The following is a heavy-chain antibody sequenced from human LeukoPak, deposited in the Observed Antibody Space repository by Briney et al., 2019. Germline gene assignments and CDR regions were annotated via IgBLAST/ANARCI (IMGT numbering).Heavy chain of an antibody. D-gene: IGHD1-26*01. V-gene: IGHV3-74*01. J-gene: IGHJ4*02. CDR2: IKTDGSST. Sequence: GGSLRLSCAASGFTFSTYWMHWVRQAPGKGLVWVSRIKTDGSSTSYAGSVKGRSTISRDNAKNTLYLQMNSLRAEDTAVYYCAAIEFSGSYYGYWGQGTLVTVSS. CDR1: GFTFSTYW. CDR3: AAIEFSGSYYGY.